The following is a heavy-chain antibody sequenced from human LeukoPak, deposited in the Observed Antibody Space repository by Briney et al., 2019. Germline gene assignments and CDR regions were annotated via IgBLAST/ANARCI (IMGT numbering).Heavy chain of an antibody. V-gene: IGHV4-61*01. CDR2: IYYSGST. J-gene: IGHJ6*02. Sequence: TSETLALTCTVSGGSVSSGSYYWSWIRQPPGKGLEWIGYIYYSGSTNYNPSLKSRVTISVDTSKNQFSLKLSSVTAADTAVYYCARAGSPLRFLRSNYYYYGMDVWGQGTTVTVSS. D-gene: IGHD3-3*01. CDR1: GGSVSSGSYY. CDR3: ARAGSPLRFLRSNYYYYGMDV.